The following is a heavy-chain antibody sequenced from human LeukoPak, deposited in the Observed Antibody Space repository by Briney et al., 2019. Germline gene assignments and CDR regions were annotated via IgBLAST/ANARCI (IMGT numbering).Heavy chain of an antibody. CDR3: ARSEEVEWLVPLDY. J-gene: IGHJ4*02. D-gene: IGHD6-19*01. CDR2: INPNSGGT. V-gene: IGHV1-2*02. Sequence: ASVKVSCKASGYTFTGYYMHWVRQAPGQGLEWMGWINPNSGGTNYAQKFQGRVTMTRDTSISTAYMELSRLRSDDTAVYCCARSEEVEWLVPLDYWGQGTLVTVSS. CDR1: GYTFTGYY.